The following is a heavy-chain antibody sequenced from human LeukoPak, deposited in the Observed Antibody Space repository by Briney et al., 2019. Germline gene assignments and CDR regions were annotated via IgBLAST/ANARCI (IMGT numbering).Heavy chain of an antibody. CDR1: GGSISSGGYS. Sequence: PSETLSLTCAVSGGSISSGGYSWSWIRQPPGKGLEWIGYIYHSGSTYYNPSLKSRVTISVDRSKNQFSLKLSSVTAADTAVYYCARDPGAAGGHRWFDPWGQGTLVTVSS. CDR2: IYHSGST. V-gene: IGHV4-30-2*01. D-gene: IGHD6-13*01. CDR3: ARDPGAAGGHRWFDP. J-gene: IGHJ5*02.